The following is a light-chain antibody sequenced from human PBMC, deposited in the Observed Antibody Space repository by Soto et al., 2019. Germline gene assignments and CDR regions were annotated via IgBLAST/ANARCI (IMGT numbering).Light chain of an antibody. CDR1: QTVRNNY. J-gene: IGKJ5*01. CDR3: QLYGSSSIT. CDR2: DAS. Sequence: EFVWTQSQGTLSLSPGARATLSCRASQTVRNNYLAWYQQKPGQAPRLLIYDASSRATGIPDRFSGSGSGADFTLTISRLEPEDFAVYYCQLYGSSSITFGQGTRLEIK. V-gene: IGKV3-20*01.